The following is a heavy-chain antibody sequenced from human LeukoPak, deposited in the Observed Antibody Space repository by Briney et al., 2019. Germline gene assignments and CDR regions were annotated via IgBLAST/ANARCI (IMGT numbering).Heavy chain of an antibody. D-gene: IGHD4-17*01. CDR2: ISYDGSNK. V-gene: IGHV3-30-3*01. CDR1: GFTFSSYT. CDR3: ARGGATVTTEWVVDY. Sequence: GGSLRLSCAASGFTFSSYTMHWVRQAPGKGLEWVAVISYDGSNKYYADSVKGRFTISRDNSKNTLYLQMDSLRAEDTAVYYCARGGATVTTEWVVDYWGQGTLVTVSS. J-gene: IGHJ4*02.